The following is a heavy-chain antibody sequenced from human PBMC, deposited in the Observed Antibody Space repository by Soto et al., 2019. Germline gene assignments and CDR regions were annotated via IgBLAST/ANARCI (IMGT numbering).Heavy chain of an antibody. Sequence: RGSLPISCAVSVLSFGTYTVNWVRQAPGMGLEWVSGLSDSVGTTHYAYSVKGRFTISRDKSKNTLYLQMNNLRAEDTAVYYCAKHLIGGRLKSPFDLWGQGTKVTVSS. CDR2: LSDSVGTT. CDR3: AKHLIGGRLKSPFDL. D-gene: IGHD3-22*01. V-gene: IGHV3-23*01. J-gene: IGHJ4*02. CDR1: VLSFGTYT.